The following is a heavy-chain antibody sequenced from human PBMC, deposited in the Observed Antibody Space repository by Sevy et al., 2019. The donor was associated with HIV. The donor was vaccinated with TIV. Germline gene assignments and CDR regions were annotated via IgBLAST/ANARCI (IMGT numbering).Heavy chain of an antibody. J-gene: IGHJ4*02. D-gene: IGHD6-19*01. V-gene: IGHV4-59*01. CDR3: ARGGVAVAGTFDY. Sequence: SETLSLTCTVSGGSISSYYWSWIRQPPGKGLEWIGYIYYSGSTNYNPSLKSRVTISVDTSKNQFSLKLSSVTAADTAVCYCARGGVAVAGTFDYWGQGTLVTVSS. CDR2: IYYSGST. CDR1: GGSISSYY.